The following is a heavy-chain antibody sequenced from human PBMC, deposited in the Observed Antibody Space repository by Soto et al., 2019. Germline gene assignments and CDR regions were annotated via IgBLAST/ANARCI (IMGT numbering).Heavy chain of an antibody. CDR3: ARAPTYYYGSGSYYNAVEAYLSWFDP. Sequence: SETLSLTCTFSVVSISSGGYYCSWIRQHPWKGLEWIGYIYYSGSTYYNPSLKSRVTISVDTSKNQFSLKLSSVTAADTAVYYCARAPTYYYGSGSYYNAVEAYLSWFDPWGQGTLVTVSS. J-gene: IGHJ5*02. V-gene: IGHV4-31*03. D-gene: IGHD3-10*01. CDR2: IYYSGST. CDR1: VVSISSGGYY.